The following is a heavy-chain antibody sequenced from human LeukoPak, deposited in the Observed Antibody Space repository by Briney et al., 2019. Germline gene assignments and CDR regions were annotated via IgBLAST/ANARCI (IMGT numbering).Heavy chain of an antibody. V-gene: IGHV3-23*01. J-gene: IGHJ4*02. CDR3: ARDRLGSFFDY. D-gene: IGHD1-26*01. Sequence: PGGSLRLSWAAAGFTFSTYGMSWVSQAPGKGLEWVSAISGSGGTTYSADSVKGRFTISRDNSKNTLYLQMNSLRAEDTAVYYCARDRLGSFFDYWGQGTLVTVSS. CDR1: GFTFSTYG. CDR2: ISGSGGTT.